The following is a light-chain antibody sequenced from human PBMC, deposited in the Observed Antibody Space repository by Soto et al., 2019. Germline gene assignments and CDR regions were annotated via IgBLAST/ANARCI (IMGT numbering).Light chain of an antibody. CDR1: QSVSSN. CDR2: GSS. CDR3: QQYNKWPLT. J-gene: IGKJ4*01. V-gene: IGKV3-15*01. Sequence: EIVMTQSPATLSVSPGERATLSCRASQSVSSNLAWYQQKPGQAPRLLIYGSSTRATGIPARFSGSGSGAELTLTLSSLQSEDFAVYYGQQYNKWPLTFGGGTKVEI.